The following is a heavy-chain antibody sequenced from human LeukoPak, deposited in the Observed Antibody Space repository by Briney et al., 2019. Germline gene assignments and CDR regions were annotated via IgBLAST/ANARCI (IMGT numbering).Heavy chain of an antibody. CDR1: GGTFSSYA. CDR2: IIPIFGTA. V-gene: IGHV1-69*13. Sequence: GASVKVPCKASGGTFSSYAISWVRQAPGQGLEWMGGIIPIFGTANYAQKFQGRVTITADESTSTAYMELSSLRSEDTAVYYCARFPRGPSGGMDVWGQGTTVTVSS. D-gene: IGHD1-26*01. J-gene: IGHJ6*02. CDR3: ARFPRGPSGGMDV.